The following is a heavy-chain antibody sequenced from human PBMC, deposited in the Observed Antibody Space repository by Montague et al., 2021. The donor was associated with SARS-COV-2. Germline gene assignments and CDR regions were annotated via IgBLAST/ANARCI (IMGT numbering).Heavy chain of an antibody. J-gene: IGHJ4*02. CDR1: GGSISSGSYY. Sequence: TLSLTCTVSGGSISSGSYYWSWIRQPAGKGLEWIGRISISGSTNYNPSLKSRVTISVDTSKDQFPLELSSVTAADTAVYYCARDIAVAGLFDYWGQGTLVTVSS. CDR2: ISISGST. D-gene: IGHD6-19*01. V-gene: IGHV4-61*02. CDR3: ARDIAVAGLFDY.